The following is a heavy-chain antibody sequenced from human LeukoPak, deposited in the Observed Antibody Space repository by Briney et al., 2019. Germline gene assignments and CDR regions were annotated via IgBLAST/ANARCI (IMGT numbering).Heavy chain of an antibody. Sequence: GGSLRISCAASGFTLSSYWMHWVRQAPGKGLVWVSRIKSDGRTNYADSVKGGSTISRDNAKNTVSLQMNSLRAEDTGVYYCARAPSEIGGYYPEYFRHWGQGFLVIVSS. V-gene: IGHV3-74*01. CDR3: ARAPSEIGGYYPEYFRH. CDR1: GFTLSSYW. D-gene: IGHD3-22*01. CDR2: IKSDGRT. J-gene: IGHJ1*01.